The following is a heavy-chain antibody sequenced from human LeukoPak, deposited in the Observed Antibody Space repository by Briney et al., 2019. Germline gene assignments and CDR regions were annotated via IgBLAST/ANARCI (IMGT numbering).Heavy chain of an antibody. V-gene: IGHV3-33*01. CDR3: VTHYKWDLLVHAFDF. CDR1: GIPFKKYG. Sequence: PGRSLRLSCAVSGIPFKKYGMHWVSQAPGKGLEWVATIWHDGSPTMYADSAKGRFTISRDDSKNMLYLQMNSLRAEDTAEYYCVTHYKWDLLVHAFDFWGQGTRVTVSS. CDR2: IWHDGSPT. D-gene: IGHD1-26*01. J-gene: IGHJ3*01.